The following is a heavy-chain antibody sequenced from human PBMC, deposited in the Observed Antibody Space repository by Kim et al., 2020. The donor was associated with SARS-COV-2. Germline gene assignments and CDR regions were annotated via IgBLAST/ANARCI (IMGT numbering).Heavy chain of an antibody. CDR1: GFTFSSYS. CDR2: ISSSSSTI. CDR3: ARESVSGGLNAFDI. D-gene: IGHD2-15*01. Sequence: GGSLRLSCAASGFTFSSYSMNWVRQAPGKGLEWVSYISSSSSTIYYADSVKGRFTISRDNAKNSLYLQMNSLRDEDTAVYYCARESVSGGLNAFDIWGQGTMVTVSS. V-gene: IGHV3-48*02. J-gene: IGHJ3*02.